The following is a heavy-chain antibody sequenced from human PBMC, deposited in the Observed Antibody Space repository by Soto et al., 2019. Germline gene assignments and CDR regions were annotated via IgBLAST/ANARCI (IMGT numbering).Heavy chain of an antibody. Sequence: QVQLVQSGAAVKKPGASVKVSCKVSGYTLTELSMHWVRQSPGKGREWMGGFDPEDGETIYAQKFQGRVTMTEDTSTHTAYMELSSLRSEDTAVYYCATTDYGDYGRFDPWGQGTLVTVAS. V-gene: IGHV1-24*01. CDR1: GYTLTELS. CDR2: FDPEDGET. J-gene: IGHJ5*02. CDR3: ATTDYGDYGRFDP. D-gene: IGHD4-17*01.